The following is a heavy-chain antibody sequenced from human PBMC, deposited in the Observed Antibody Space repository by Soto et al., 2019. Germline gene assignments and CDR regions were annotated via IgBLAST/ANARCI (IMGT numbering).Heavy chain of an antibody. D-gene: IGHD3-22*01. J-gene: IGHJ3*02. Sequence: ASVKVSCKASGFTFTSSAMQWVRQARGQRLEWIGWIVVGSGNTNYAQKFQERVTITRDMSTSTAYMELSSLRSEDTAVYYCAADRDSSGYYPYAFDIWGQGTMVTVSS. V-gene: IGHV1-58*02. CDR1: GFTFTSSA. CDR2: IVVGSGNT. CDR3: AADRDSSGYYPYAFDI.